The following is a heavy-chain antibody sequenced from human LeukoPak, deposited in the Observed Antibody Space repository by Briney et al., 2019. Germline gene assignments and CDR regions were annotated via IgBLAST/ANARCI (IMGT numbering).Heavy chain of an antibody. D-gene: IGHD6-13*01. V-gene: IGHV3-23*01. J-gene: IGHJ4*02. CDR2: ISTSGGNT. CDR1: GFTFSSFA. Sequence: GGSLRLSCVASGFTFSSFAMSWVRQAPGKGLEWVSSISTSGGNTHYVDSVKGRFTISRDNSKNTLFLQMNSLRDEDTAMYYCARAYSSTWSKEGLDSWGQGALVAVPS. CDR3: ARAYSSTWSKEGLDS.